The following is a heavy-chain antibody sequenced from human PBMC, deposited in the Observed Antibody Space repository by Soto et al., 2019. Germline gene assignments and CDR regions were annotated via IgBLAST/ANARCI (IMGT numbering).Heavy chain of an antibody. CDR2: IYYSGST. CDR1: GGSISSYY. D-gene: IGHD2-2*01. Sequence: PSETLSLTCTVYGGSISSYYWSWIRQPPGKGLEWIGYIYYSGSTNYNPSLKSRVTISVDTSKNQFSLKLSSVTAADTAVYYCARDPAYCSSTSCRNWFDPWGQGTLVTVSS. V-gene: IGHV4-59*01. J-gene: IGHJ5*02. CDR3: ARDPAYCSSTSCRNWFDP.